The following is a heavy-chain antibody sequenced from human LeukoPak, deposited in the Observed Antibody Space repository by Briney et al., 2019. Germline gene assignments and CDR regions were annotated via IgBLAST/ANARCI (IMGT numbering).Heavy chain of an antibody. J-gene: IGHJ6*04. V-gene: IGHV4-59*01. CDR1: GGSISSYY. CDR3: AREGIAAAGTDYYYGMDV. Sequence: SETLSLTCTVSGGSISSYYWSWIRQPPGKGLEWIGYIYYSGSTNYNPSLKSRVTISVDTSKNQFSLKLSSVTAADTTVYYCAREGIAAAGTDYYYGMDVWGKGTTVTVSS. CDR2: IYYSGST. D-gene: IGHD6-13*01.